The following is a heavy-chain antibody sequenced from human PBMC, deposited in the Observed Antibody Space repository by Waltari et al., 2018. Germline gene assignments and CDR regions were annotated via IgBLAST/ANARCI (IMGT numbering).Heavy chain of an antibody. D-gene: IGHD6-19*01. CDR1: GYTFTSYA. CDR2: INAGNGNT. V-gene: IGHV1-3*01. J-gene: IGHJ4*02. Sequence: QVQLVQSGAEVKKPGASVKVSCKASGYTFTSYAMHWVRQAPGQRLEWMGWINAGNGNTKYSPKFQGRVTITRDTSASTAYMELSSLRSEDTAVYYCARDSVSGSGWSLFDYWGQGTLVTVSS. CDR3: ARDSVSGSGWSLFDY.